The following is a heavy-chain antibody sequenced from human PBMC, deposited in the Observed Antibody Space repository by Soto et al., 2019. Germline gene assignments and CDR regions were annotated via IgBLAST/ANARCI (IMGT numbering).Heavy chain of an antibody. V-gene: IGHV3-23*01. CDR1: GFTFSSYA. J-gene: IGHJ1*01. CDR3: AKMDYCSGDSCYGSRALEYLQH. Sequence: GGSLRLSCAASGFTFSSYAMSWVRQAPGKGLEWVSAISGSGGSTYYADSVKGRFTISRDNSKNTLYLQMNSLRAEDTAVYYCAKMDYCSGDSCYGSRALEYLQHWGQGTLVTVSS. D-gene: IGHD2-15*01. CDR2: ISGSGGST.